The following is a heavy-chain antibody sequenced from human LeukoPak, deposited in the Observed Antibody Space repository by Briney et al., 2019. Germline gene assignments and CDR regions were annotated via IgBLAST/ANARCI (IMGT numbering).Heavy chain of an antibody. CDR2: ISAYNGNT. Sequence: ASVKVSCKASGYTFTSYGISWVRQASGQGLEWMGWISAYNGNTNYAQKLQGRVTMTTDTSTSTAYMELRSLRSDDTAVYYCARDPWHHYDFPPYNWFDPWGQGTLVTVSS. D-gene: IGHD3-3*01. CDR1: GYTFTSYG. J-gene: IGHJ5*02. V-gene: IGHV1-18*01. CDR3: ARDPWHHYDFPPYNWFDP.